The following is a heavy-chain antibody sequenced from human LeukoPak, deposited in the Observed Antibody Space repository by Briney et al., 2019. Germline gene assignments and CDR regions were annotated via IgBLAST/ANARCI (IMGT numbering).Heavy chain of an antibody. V-gene: IGHV4-4*07. Sequence: PSETLSLTCTVSGGSISSYYLIWIRQPAGKGLEWIGRIYTGGSTNYNPSLKSRVTMSVDTSKNQCSLKLCSVTAADAAVYYCATGGSSGNDAFDIWGQGTMVTVSS. CDR2: IYTGGST. CDR3: ATGGSSGNDAFDI. D-gene: IGHD3-22*01. J-gene: IGHJ3*02. CDR1: GGSISSYY.